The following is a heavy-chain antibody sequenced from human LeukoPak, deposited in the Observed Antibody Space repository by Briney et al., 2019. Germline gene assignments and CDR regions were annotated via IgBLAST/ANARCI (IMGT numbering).Heavy chain of an antibody. V-gene: IGHV1-69*05. CDR3: AYQAGLFWSGYAY. D-gene: IGHD3-3*01. Sequence: ASVKVSCRASGGTFSSYAISWVRQAPGQGLEWMGGIIPIFGTANYAQKFQGRVTITTDESTSTAYMELSSLRSEDTAVYYCAYQAGLFWSGYAYWGQGTLVTVSS. J-gene: IGHJ4*02. CDR2: IIPIFGTA. CDR1: GGTFSSYA.